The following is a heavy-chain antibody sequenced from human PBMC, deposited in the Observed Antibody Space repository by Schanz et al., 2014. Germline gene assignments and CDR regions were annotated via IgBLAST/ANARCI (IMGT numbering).Heavy chain of an antibody. CDR1: RLNFNNAW. J-gene: IGHJ5*02. CDR3: ARGGGAAAST. CDR2: IYSGGST. D-gene: IGHD6-13*01. V-gene: IGHV3-66*01. Sequence: EVQLEESGGGLVKPGGSLKLSCAASRLNFNNAWMHWVRQAPGKGLEWVSIIYSGGSTFYADSVKGRFTISRDNSKNTLYLQMNSLRAEDTAVYYCARGGGAAASTWGQGTLVTVSS.